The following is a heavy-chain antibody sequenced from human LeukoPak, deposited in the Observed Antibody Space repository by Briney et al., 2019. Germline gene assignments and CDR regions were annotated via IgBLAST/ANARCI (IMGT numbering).Heavy chain of an antibody. J-gene: IGHJ4*02. D-gene: IGHD3-22*01. V-gene: IGHV3-23*01. Sequence: GGSLRLSCAASGLTFSNYALSWVRQAPGKGLEWVSDISGSGGSTYYADSVKGRFTISRDNSKNTLYLQMNSLRAEDTAVYYCARDPFNYYDSSGYYPSILDYWGQGTLVTVSS. CDR3: ARDPFNYYDSSGYYPSILDY. CDR1: GLTFSNYA. CDR2: ISGSGGST.